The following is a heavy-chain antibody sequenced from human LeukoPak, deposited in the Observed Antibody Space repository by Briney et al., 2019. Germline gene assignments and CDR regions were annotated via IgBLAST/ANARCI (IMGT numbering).Heavy chain of an antibody. J-gene: IGHJ5*02. CDR2: IYYSGST. V-gene: IGHV4-39*01. Sequence: SETLSLTCTVPGGSISSSSYYWGWIRQPPAKGLECIGSIYYSGSTYYNPSLKSRVTISLDTSKNQFSLKLSSVTAADTAVYYCARHVVVVAATPRWFDPWGQGTLVTVSS. CDR3: ARHVVVVAATPRWFDP. CDR1: GGSISSSSYY. D-gene: IGHD2-15*01.